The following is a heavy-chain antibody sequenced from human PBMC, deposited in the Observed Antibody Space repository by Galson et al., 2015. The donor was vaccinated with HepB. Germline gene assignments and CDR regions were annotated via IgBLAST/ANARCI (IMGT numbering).Heavy chain of an antibody. CDR1: GFTFSNAW. Sequence: SLRLSCAASGFTFSNAWMNWVRQAPGKGLEWVGRIKSKTDGGTTDYAAPVKGRFTISRDDSKNTLYLQMNSLKTEDTAVYYCTTSRLTGLRLKSIPSFDYWGQGTLVTVSS. D-gene: IGHD7-27*01. CDR2: IKSKTDGGTT. CDR3: TTSRLTGLRLKSIPSFDY. V-gene: IGHV3-15*07. J-gene: IGHJ4*02.